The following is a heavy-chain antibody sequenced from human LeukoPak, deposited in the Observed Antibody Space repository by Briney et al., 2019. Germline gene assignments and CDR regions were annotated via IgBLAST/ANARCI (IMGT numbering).Heavy chain of an antibody. D-gene: IGHD3-16*01. V-gene: IGHV3-7*01. Sequence: GGSLRLSCAASGFTLNNYWMGWVRQAPGKGLEWVANIKEDGSEKNYVDSVKGRFTISRDNAKNSLYLQMSSLRAADTAVYYCARVMAASVWRSYGSYYYYYYMDVWGKGTTVTVSS. CDR1: GFTLNNYW. CDR2: IKEDGSEK. J-gene: IGHJ6*03. CDR3: ARVMAASVWRSYGSYYYYYYMDV.